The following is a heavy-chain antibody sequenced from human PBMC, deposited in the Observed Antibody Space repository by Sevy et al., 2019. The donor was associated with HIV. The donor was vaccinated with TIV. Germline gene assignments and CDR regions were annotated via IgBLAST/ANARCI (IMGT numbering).Heavy chain of an antibody. CDR2: IIPMFATA. Sequence: ASVKVSCKASGRTFSSYAFSWVRQAPGQGLEWMGGIIPMFATANYVEKFQGRVTITEDESTSTAYMELSSLRSEDTAVYYCARSISWYASFDYWGQGTLVTVSS. V-gene: IGHV1-69*13. J-gene: IGHJ4*02. CDR1: GRTFSSYA. D-gene: IGHD6-13*01. CDR3: ARSISWYASFDY.